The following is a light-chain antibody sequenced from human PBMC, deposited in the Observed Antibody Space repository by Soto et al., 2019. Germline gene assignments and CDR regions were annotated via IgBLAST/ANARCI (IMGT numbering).Light chain of an antibody. Sequence: DIQLTQSPSFLSASVGDRVTITCRASQGISSYLAWYQQKPGKAPKLLIYAASTLQSVVPSRFSGSGSGTEFTLTISSLQPEDFATYYCQQLNSYPRPFGQGTRVEIK. V-gene: IGKV1-9*01. CDR1: QGISSY. CDR2: AAS. J-gene: IGKJ1*01. CDR3: QQLNSYPRP.